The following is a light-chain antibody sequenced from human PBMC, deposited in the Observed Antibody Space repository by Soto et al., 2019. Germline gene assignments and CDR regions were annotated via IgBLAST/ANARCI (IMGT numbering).Light chain of an antibody. V-gene: IGLV2-14*01. J-gene: IGLJ2*01. CDR2: EVS. Sequence: QSVLTQPASVSGSPGQSITISCTGTSSDVGGYNYVSWYQQHPGKAPKLMIYEVSNRPSGVSNRFSGSKSGNTASLTISGLQAEDAADDYCSSYTSSSTVVFGGGTKLTVL. CDR3: SSYTSSSTVV. CDR1: SSDVGGYNY.